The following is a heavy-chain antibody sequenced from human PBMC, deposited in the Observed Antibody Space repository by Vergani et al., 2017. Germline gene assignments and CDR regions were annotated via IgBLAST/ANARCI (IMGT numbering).Heavy chain of an antibody. CDR3: ARSRSIFGVAKDAFDI. J-gene: IGHJ3*02. CDR1: GGTFSSYA. D-gene: IGHD3-3*01. Sequence: QVQLVQSGAEVKKPGASVKVSCKASGGTFSSYAISWVRQAPGQGLEWMGRIIPILGIANYAKKFQGRVTITADTSTSTAYMELRSLRSEDTAVYYCARSRSIFGVAKDAFDIWGQGTMVTVSS. V-gene: IGHV1-69*04. CDR2: IIPILGIA.